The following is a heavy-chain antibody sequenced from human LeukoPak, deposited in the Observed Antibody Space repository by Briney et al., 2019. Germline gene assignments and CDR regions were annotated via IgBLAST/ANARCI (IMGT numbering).Heavy chain of an antibody. J-gene: IGHJ4*02. CDR2: ISAYNGNT. D-gene: IGHD2-2*02. CDR3: ARDLDIVVVPAAISFDY. CDR1: GYTFTSYG. V-gene: IGHV1-18*01. Sequence: ASVKVSCKASGYTFTSYGISWVRQAPGQGLEWMGWISAYNGNTNHAQKLQGRVTMTTDTSTSTAYMELRSLRSDDTAVYYCARDLDIVVVPAAISFDYWGQGTLVTVSS.